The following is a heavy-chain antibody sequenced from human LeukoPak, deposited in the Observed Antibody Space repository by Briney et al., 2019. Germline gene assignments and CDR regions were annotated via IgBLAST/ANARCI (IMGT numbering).Heavy chain of an antibody. Sequence: GGSLRLSCEASGFTFSSYCMSWVRQAPGKGLEWVSSITGSDTYIYYADSVEGRFTISRDNARNSLSLRMDSLRAEDTAVYYCARVRSPSYYYSGMDVWGQGTTVTVSS. CDR1: GFTFSSYC. V-gene: IGHV3-21*01. CDR2: ITGSDTYI. D-gene: IGHD6-19*01. J-gene: IGHJ6*02. CDR3: ARVRSPSYYYSGMDV.